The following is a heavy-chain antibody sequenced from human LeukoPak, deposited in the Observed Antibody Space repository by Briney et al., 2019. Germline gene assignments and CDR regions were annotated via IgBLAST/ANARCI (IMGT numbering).Heavy chain of an antibody. Sequence: PSETLSLTCTVSGGSISGSGSSYYWVWLRQPPGKGLEWIGSLYYSGTTYYNPSLKSRITISVDTSENQLSLELSSVTAADTAVYFCARTPRYSGNYYNAFDIWGLGTTVTVSS. V-gene: IGHV4-39*01. J-gene: IGHJ3*02. CDR3: ARTPRYSGNYYNAFDI. CDR2: LYYSGTT. CDR1: GGSISGSGSSYY. D-gene: IGHD1-26*01.